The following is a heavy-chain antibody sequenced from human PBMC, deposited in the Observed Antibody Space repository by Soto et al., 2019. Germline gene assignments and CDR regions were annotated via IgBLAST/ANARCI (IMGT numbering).Heavy chain of an antibody. CDR3: ARDWSKFSYNYPYYYAMDA. V-gene: IGHV3-53*02. CDR2: LYSSGTT. D-gene: IGHD5-18*01. J-gene: IGHJ6*02. Sequence: EVQLVETGGGLIQPGGSLRLSCTVSGFSVTNSYINWVRKAPGKGLEWVSILYSSGTTYYADSVRGRFTVSRDDSKNTLFLHMNSLRADDTAVYYCARDWSKFSYNYPYYYAMDAWGQGTTVTVSS. CDR1: GFSVTNSY.